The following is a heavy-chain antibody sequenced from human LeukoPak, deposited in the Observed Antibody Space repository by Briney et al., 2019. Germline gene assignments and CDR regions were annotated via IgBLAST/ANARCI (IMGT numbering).Heavy chain of an antibody. CDR3: ARAFTITFGGAYYFDY. D-gene: IGHD3-16*01. J-gene: IGHJ4*02. V-gene: IGHV4-59*01. CDR2: IYYSGST. Sequence: SETLSLTCTVSGGSISSYYWSWIRQPPGKGLEWIGYIYYSGSTNYNPSLKSRVTISVETSKNQFSLKLSSVTAADTAVYYCARAFTITFGGAYYFDYWGQGTLVTVSS. CDR1: GGSISSYY.